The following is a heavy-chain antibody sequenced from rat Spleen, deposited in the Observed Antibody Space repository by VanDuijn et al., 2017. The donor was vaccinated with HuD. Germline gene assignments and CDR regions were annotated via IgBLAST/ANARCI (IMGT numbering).Heavy chain of an antibody. J-gene: IGHJ2*01. CDR3: ARAYYDGSYYDY. V-gene: IGHV3-3*01. CDR1: AYSITSSYR. Sequence: EVQLQESGPGLVKPSQSLSLTCSVTAYSITSSYRWNWIRKFPGNKLEWMGYINGAGSTNYNPSLKSRISITRDTSKNQFFLQVNSVTTEDTATYYCARAYYDGSYYDYWGQGVMVTVSS. D-gene: IGHD1-12*02. CDR2: INGAGST.